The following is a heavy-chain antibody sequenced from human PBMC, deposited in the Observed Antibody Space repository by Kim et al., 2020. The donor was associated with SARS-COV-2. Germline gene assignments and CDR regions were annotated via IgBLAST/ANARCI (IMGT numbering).Heavy chain of an antibody. CDR3: ARRPLAYCGGDCYSRTYRFDY. CDR2: INHSGST. D-gene: IGHD2-21*02. J-gene: IGHJ4*02. V-gene: IGHV4-34*01. CDR1: GGSFSGYY. Sequence: SETLSLTCAVYGGSFSGYYWSWIRQPPGKGLEWIGEINHSGSTNYNPSLKSRVTISVDTSKNQFSLKLSSVTAADTAVYYCARRPLAYCGGDCYSRTYRFDYWGQGTLVTVSS.